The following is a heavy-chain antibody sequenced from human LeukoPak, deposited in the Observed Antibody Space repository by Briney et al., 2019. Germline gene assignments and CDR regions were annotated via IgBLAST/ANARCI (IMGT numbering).Heavy chain of an antibody. D-gene: IGHD1-14*01. Sequence: SETLSLTCTVSGGSISIYYWSWIRQPAGKGLEWIGRIYSSGSTNYDPSLKSRVTISVDTSKNQSSLKLSSVTAADTAVYYCARDQAFASKSRSEYFDLWGRGTLVTVSS. J-gene: IGHJ2*01. CDR1: GGSISIYY. CDR3: ARDQAFASKSRSEYFDL. CDR2: IYSSGST. V-gene: IGHV4-4*07.